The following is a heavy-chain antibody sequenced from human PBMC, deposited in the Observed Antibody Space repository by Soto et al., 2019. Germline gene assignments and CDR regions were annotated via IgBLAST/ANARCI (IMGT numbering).Heavy chain of an antibody. J-gene: IGHJ6*03. CDR1: GGSISSYY. D-gene: IGHD2-8*01. V-gene: IGHV4-59*08. CDR2: IYYSGST. CDR3: ARHAPSYCTNGVCLYYYYYYHIDV. Sequence: SETLSLTCTVSGGSISSYYWSWIRQPPGKGLEWIGYIYYSGSTNYNPSLKSRVTISVDTSKNQFSLKLSSVTAADTAVYYCARHAPSYCTNGVCLYYYYYYHIDVWGKGTTVTVSS.